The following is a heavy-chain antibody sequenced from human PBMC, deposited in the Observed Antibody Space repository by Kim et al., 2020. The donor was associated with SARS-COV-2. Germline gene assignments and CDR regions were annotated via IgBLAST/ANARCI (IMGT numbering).Heavy chain of an antibody. V-gene: IGHV4-34*01. D-gene: IGHD5-12*01. J-gene: IGHJ4*02. CDR2: VNLGGRT. Sequence: SETLSLTCAVYGGSFSGYHWSWIRQPPGKGLEWIGEVNLGGRTNYNPSLKSRVTISVDTSKNQFSLRLSAVTAADTAVYYCARVGIGDSGYGRRHFDYWGQGTLVNVSS. CDR1: GGSFSGYH. CDR3: ARVGIGDSGYGRRHFDY.